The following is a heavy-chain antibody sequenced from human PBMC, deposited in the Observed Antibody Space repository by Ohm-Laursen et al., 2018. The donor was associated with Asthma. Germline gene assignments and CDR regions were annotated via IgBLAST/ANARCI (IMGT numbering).Heavy chain of an antibody. CDR2: ISTASTFI. CDR1: GYTFSRYS. D-gene: IGHD5-12*01. Sequence: SLRLSCSASGYTFSRYSIHWVRQVPGKGLEWVASISTASTFIYYADSVRGRFTTSRDNAKNSVYLQMNSLRAEDTAVYYCARVAVATIDYWGQGTLVTVSS. CDR3: ARVAVATIDY. J-gene: IGHJ4*02. V-gene: IGHV3-21*01.